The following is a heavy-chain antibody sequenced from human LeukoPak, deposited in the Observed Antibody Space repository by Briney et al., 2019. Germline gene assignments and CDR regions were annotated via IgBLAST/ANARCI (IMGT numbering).Heavy chain of an antibody. Sequence: GGSLRLSCAASGFTVSSNYMSWVRQAPGKGLEWVSVIYSGGSTYYADSVKGRFTISRDNSKNTLYLQMNSLRAEDTAVYYCARERSGSPLFDYWGQGTLVTVSS. V-gene: IGHV3-53*01. CDR1: GFTVSSNY. CDR3: ARERSGSPLFDY. CDR2: IYSGGST. J-gene: IGHJ4*02. D-gene: IGHD1-26*01.